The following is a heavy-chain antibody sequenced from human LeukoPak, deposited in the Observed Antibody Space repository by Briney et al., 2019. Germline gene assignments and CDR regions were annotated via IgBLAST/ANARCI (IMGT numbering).Heavy chain of an antibody. Sequence: SETLSLTCAVYGGSFSGYYWSWIRQPPGKGLEWIGEINHSGSTNYNPSLKSRVTISVDTSQNQFSLKLSSVTAADTAVYYCARMPKGARWQNGIDYWGQGTLVTVSS. CDR2: INHSGST. CDR3: ARMPKGARWQNGIDY. J-gene: IGHJ4*02. CDR1: GGSFSGYY. D-gene: IGHD4-23*01. V-gene: IGHV4-34*01.